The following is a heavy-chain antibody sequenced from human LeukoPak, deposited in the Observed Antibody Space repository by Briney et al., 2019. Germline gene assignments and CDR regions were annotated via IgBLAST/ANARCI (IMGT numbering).Heavy chain of an antibody. J-gene: IGHJ4*02. D-gene: IGHD2-2*01. V-gene: IGHV4-34*01. Sequence: PSETLSPTCAVYGGSFSGYYWSWIRQPPGKGLEWIGEINHSGNTNYNPSLKSRVTISVDTSKNQFSLQLSSVTAADTAVYYCARGLGYCSSTSCSFDYWGQGTLVTVSS. CDR2: INHSGNT. CDR1: GGSFSGYY. CDR3: ARGLGYCSSTSCSFDY.